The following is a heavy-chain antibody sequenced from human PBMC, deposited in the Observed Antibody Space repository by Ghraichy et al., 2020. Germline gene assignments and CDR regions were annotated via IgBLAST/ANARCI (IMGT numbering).Heavy chain of an antibody. V-gene: IGHV3-23*01. CDR1: GFTFSSYA. CDR3: AGSIVVVPSWFDP. J-gene: IGHJ5*02. CDR2: ISGSGGST. D-gene: IGHD3-22*01. Sequence: GESLNISCAASGFTFSSYAMSWVRQAPGKGLEWVSAISGSGGSTYYADSVKGRFTISRDNSKNTLYLQMNSLRAEDTAVYYCAGSIVVVPSWFDPWGQGTLVTVSS.